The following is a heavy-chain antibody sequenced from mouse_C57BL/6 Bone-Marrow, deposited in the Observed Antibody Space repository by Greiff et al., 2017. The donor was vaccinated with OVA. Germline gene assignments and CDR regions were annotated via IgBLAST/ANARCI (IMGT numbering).Heavy chain of an antibody. D-gene: IGHD1-1*01. J-gene: IGHJ4*01. CDR1: GYTFTSYG. CDR3: ARKVDYYAMDY. V-gene: IGHV1-81*01. CDR2: IYPRSGNT. Sequence: QVQLQQSGAELARPGASVKLSCKASGYTFTSYGISWVKQRTGQGLEWIGEIYPRSGNTYYNEKFKGKATLTAEKSSSTAYMQLSSLTSEDSAVYFCARKVDYYAMDYWGQGTSVTVSS.